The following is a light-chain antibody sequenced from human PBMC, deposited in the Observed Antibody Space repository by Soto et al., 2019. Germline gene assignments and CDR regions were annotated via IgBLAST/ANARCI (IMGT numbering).Light chain of an antibody. CDR1: SSNIGSNY. CDR3: AAWDDSLSGPNV. J-gene: IGLJ1*01. CDR2: RNN. V-gene: IGLV1-47*01. Sequence: QSVLTQPPSASGTPGQRVTVSCSGSSSNIGSNYVYWYQQLPGTAPKLLIYRNNQRPSGVPDRFSGSKSGTSASLAISGLGSEDEADYYCAAWDDSLSGPNVFGTGTKLTVL.